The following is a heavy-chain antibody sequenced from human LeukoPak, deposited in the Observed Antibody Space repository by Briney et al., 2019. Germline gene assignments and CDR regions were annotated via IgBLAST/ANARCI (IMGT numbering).Heavy chain of an antibody. J-gene: IGHJ4*02. Sequence: PGGSLRLSCSASGFTFSRYAMHWVRQAPGKGLEYVSAISSNGGSTYYADSVKGRFTISRDNSKNTLYLQMSSLRAEDTAVYYCVKDGGYHGSGCSYYFDYWGQGTLVTVSS. V-gene: IGHV3-64D*06. D-gene: IGHD3-10*01. CDR2: ISSNGGST. CDR3: VKDGGYHGSGCSYYFDY. CDR1: GFTFSRYA.